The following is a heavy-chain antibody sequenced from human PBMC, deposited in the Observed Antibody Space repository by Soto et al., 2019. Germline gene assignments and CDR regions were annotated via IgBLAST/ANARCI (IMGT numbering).Heavy chain of an antibody. CDR3: ARRQLGSVLKGATTRYYYDGMDV. CDR2: IIPIFGTA. V-gene: IGHV1-69*12. CDR1: GGTFSSYA. J-gene: IGHJ6*02. Sequence: QVQLVQSGAEVKKPGSSVKVSCKASGGTFSSYAISWVRQAPGQGLEWMGGIIPIFGTANYAQKLQGRVTITADEATRTAYMELSSLRSEYTAVYYGARRQLGSVLKGATTRYYYDGMDVLGQGTTVTVSS. D-gene: IGHD7-27*01.